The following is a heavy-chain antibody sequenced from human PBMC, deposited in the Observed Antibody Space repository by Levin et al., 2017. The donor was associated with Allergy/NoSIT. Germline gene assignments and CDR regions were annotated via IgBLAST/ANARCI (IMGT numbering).Heavy chain of an antibody. V-gene: IGHV3-11*01. D-gene: IGHD6-13*01. CDR3: ARRTWIAAAGTDDYYYYYGMDV. CDR2: ISSSGSTI. CDR1: GFTFSDYY. Sequence: GESLKISCAASGFTFSDYYMSWIRQAPGKGLEWVSYISSSGSTIYYADSVKGRFTISRDNAKNSLYLQMNSLRAEDTAVYYCARRTWIAAAGTDDYYYYYGMDVWGQGTTVTVSS. J-gene: IGHJ6*02.